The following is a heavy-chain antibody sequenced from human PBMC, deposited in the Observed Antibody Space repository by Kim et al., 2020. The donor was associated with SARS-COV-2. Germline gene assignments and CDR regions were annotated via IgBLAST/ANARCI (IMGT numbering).Heavy chain of an antibody. J-gene: IGHJ4*02. V-gene: IGHV1-69*04. CDR2: IIPILGIA. D-gene: IGHD1-7*01. CDR3: ARDPRITGTHNFFFY. CDR1: GGTFSSYA. Sequence: SVKVSCKASGGTFSSYAISWVRQAPGQGLEWMGRIIPILGIANYAQKFQGRVTITADKSTSTAYMELSSLRSEDTAVYYCARDPRITGTHNFFFYWGQG.